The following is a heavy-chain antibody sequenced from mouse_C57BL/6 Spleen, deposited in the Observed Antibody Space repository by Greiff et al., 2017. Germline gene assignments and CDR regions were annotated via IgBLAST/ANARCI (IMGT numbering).Heavy chain of an antibody. Sequence: VQLQQSGPELVKPGASVKISCKASGYTFTDYYMNWVKQSHGKSLEWIGDINPNNGGTSYNQKFKGKATLTVDKSSSTAYMELRSLTSEDSAVYYRARVRIWAMDDWGKGTSVTVSS. J-gene: IGHJ4*01. CDR2: INPNNGGT. V-gene: IGHV1-26*01. D-gene: IGHD2-14*01. CDR3: ARVRIWAMDD. CDR1: GYTFTDYY.